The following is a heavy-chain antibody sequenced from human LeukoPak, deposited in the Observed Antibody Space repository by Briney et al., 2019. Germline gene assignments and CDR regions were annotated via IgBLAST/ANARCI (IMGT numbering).Heavy chain of an antibody. Sequence: SETLSLTCTVSGGSISSYYWSWIRQPPGKGLEWIGYIYYSGSTSYNPSLKSRVTISVDTSKKQFSLKLSSVTAADTAFYYCARYIVSYPHDAFDIWGQGTGHRLF. CDR1: GGSISSYY. CDR3: ARYIVSYPHDAFDI. D-gene: IGHD1-26*01. V-gene: IGHV4-59*01. J-gene: IGHJ3*02. CDR2: IYYSGST.